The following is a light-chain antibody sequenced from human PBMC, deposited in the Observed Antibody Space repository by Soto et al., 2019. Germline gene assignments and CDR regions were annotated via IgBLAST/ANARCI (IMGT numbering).Light chain of an antibody. J-gene: IGKJ1*01. CDR1: QDIGTY. Sequence: AIRMTQSPSSFSASTGDRVSITCRATQDIGTYLAWYQQIPGKAPKLLIYDASTLQTGVPSRFSGSGSGTEFTLTISSLQPEDFATYYCQQLNNYPRTFGQGTKVEIK. CDR3: QQLNNYPRT. V-gene: IGKV1-8*01. CDR2: DAS.